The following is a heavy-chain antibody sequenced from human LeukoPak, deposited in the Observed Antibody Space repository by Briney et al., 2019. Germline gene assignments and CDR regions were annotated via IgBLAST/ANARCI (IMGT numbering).Heavy chain of an antibody. Sequence: GGSLRLSCAASGFTFSSYAMSWVRQSPGKGLEWVSAISGSGGSTYYADSVKGRFTISRDNSKNTLYLQMNSLRAEDTAVYYCAKDRKRGSSPSGLDYWGQGTLVTVSS. J-gene: IGHJ4*02. D-gene: IGHD6-6*01. CDR1: GFTFSSYA. V-gene: IGHV3-23*01. CDR2: ISGSGGST. CDR3: AKDRKRGSSPSGLDY.